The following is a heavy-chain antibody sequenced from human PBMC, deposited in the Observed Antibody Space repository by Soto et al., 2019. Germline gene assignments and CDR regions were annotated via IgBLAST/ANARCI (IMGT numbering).Heavy chain of an antibody. V-gene: IGHV4-59*12. J-gene: IGHJ6*02. CDR3: ARLSPLILAGSAYYHSLDG. CDR2: IHYSGST. CDR1: DASITSSY. Sequence: SETLSLTCSVSDASITSSYWSWVRQPPGKGLEWIGFIHYSGSTNYNPSLQSRLTMSVDTSKSQLSLNLRSVTAADTAVYFCARLSPLILAGSAYYHSLDGWGQGAPVTVAS. D-gene: IGHD2-15*01.